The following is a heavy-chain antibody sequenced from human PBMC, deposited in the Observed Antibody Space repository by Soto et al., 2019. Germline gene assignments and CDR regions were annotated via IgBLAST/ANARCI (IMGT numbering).Heavy chain of an antibody. CDR3: ARDRGGALEF. J-gene: IGHJ1*01. CDR1: GFMFSSYW. Sequence: HPGGSLRLSCAASGFMFSSYWMAWVRQAPGKGLEWVANIKQDESDKGYVDSVKGRFTISRDNAKNSLYLQMNSLKVEDTAVYFCARDRGGALEFWGQGALVTVSS. D-gene: IGHD3-16*01. CDR2: IKQDESDK. V-gene: IGHV3-7*03.